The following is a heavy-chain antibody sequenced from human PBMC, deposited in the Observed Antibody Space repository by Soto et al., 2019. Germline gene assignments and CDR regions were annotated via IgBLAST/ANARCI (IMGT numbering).Heavy chain of an antibody. V-gene: IGHV3-15*07. J-gene: IGHJ4*01. Sequence: PGGSLRLSCAASGFTFSNVWINWVRQAPGKGLEWVGRIKSKTDGGTTDYAAPVKGRFAISRDDSNNMVYLQMNSLKIEDTAGYYCTTDSYSTIIIVRFDYWGHGTLVTVSS. CDR1: GFTFSNVW. D-gene: IGHD3-22*01. CDR2: IKSKTDGGTT. CDR3: TTDSYSTIIIVRFDY.